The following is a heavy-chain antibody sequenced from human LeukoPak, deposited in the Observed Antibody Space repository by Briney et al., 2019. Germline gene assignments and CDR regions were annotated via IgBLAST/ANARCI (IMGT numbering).Heavy chain of an antibody. CDR3: ARNVYYYGSGSFYHHYYYGMDV. CDR2: LSDTGTT. Sequence: PSETLSLTCTVSGGSVSTISHFWDWVRQPPGKGLEWIVSLSDTGTTYYNPSLESRVTMSVDTSKNQFSLKLSSVTAADTAVYYCARNVYYYGSGSFYHHYYYGMDVWGQGTTVTVSS. CDR1: GGSVSTISHF. J-gene: IGHJ6*02. V-gene: IGHV4-39*01. D-gene: IGHD3-10*01.